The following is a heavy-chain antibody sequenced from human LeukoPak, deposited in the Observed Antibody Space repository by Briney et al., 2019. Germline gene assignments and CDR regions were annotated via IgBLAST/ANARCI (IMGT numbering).Heavy chain of an antibody. CDR3: AKDYSDFWSGYYFDY. D-gene: IGHD3-3*01. CDR2: ISSSSSYI. Sequence: PGGSLRLSCAASGFTFSSYSMNWVRQAPGKGLEWVSSISSSSSYIYYADSVKGRFTISRDNSKNTLYLQMNSLRAEDTAVYYCAKDYSDFWSGYYFDYWGQGTLVTVSS. J-gene: IGHJ4*02. V-gene: IGHV3-21*04. CDR1: GFTFSSYS.